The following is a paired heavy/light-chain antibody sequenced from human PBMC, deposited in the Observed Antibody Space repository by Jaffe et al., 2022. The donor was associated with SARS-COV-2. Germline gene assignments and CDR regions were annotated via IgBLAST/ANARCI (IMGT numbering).Heavy chain of an antibody. V-gene: IGHV3-48*01. CDR3: ATFAGIWRDYFYMDV. D-gene: IGHD3-3*01. Sequence: EMQLVESGGGLVPPGGSLRLSCEASGFTFSSYDMNWVRQAPGKGLEWVSSINADRRTIYYADSVKGRLTISRDNAKKSLYLQMNSLRAEDTAVYYCATFAGIWRDYFYMDVWGKGTAVTVSS. J-gene: IGHJ6*03. CDR2: INADRRTI. CDR1: GFTFSSYD.
Light chain of an antibody. CDR3: QQYNNWPPYT. Sequence: EIVMTQSPATLSVSPGERVTLSCRASQSVSSNLAWYQQKPGQAPRLLIHGASTRASGIPARFSGSGSGTEFTLTISSLQSEDFAVYYCQQYNNWPPYTFGQGTKLEIK. V-gene: IGKV3-15*01. CDR1: QSVSSN. J-gene: IGKJ2*01. CDR2: GAS.